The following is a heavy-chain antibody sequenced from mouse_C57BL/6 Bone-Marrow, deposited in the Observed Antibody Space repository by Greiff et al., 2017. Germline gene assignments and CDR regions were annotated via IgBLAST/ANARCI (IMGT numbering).Heavy chain of an antibody. CDR1: GYAFSSSW. Sequence: VKLQESGPELVKPGASVTISCKASGYAFSSSWMNWVKQRPGKGLEWIGRIYPGDGDTNYNGKFKGKATLTADNSSSTAYMQLSSLTSEDSAVYFCARQLRRDYAMDYWGQGTSVTVSS. CDR3: ARQLRRDYAMDY. D-gene: IGHD2-4*01. V-gene: IGHV1-82*01. CDR2: IYPGDGDT. J-gene: IGHJ4*01.